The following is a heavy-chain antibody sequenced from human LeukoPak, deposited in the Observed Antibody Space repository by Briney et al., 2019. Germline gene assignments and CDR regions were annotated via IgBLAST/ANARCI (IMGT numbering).Heavy chain of an antibody. D-gene: IGHD3-22*01. CDR3: AGLVGRYSSGLYYYYFDY. Sequence: SGTLSLTCTVSGDSINSLDLWSWVRQPPGKGLEWIGEMYLSGTTHSNPSVKSRVTISIDRSKDQFFLNLSSVTAADTAVYYCAGLVGRYSSGLYYYYFDYWGQGTLVTVSS. V-gene: IGHV4-4*02. J-gene: IGHJ4*02. CDR2: MYLSGTT. CDR1: GDSINSLDL.